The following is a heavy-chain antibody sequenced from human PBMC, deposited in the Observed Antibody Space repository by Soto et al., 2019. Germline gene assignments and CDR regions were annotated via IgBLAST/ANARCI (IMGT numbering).Heavy chain of an antibody. CDR2: INPNSGTT. Sequence: QVQLVQSGAEVKKPGASVKVSCKASGYTFTDYYMHWVRQAPGQRLEWMGGINPNSGTTNYAQKFQGWVTMTRDTSITTVYVEVSRLISDETAVYYCASLPRGVYYGMDVWGQGTTVTVSS. CDR3: ASLPRGVYYGMDV. CDR1: GYTFTDYY. J-gene: IGHJ6*02. V-gene: IGHV1-2*04. D-gene: IGHD3-10*01.